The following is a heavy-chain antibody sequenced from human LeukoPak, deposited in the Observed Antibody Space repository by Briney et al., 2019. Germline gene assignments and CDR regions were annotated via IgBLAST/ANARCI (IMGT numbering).Heavy chain of an antibody. D-gene: IGHD3-22*01. Sequence: PGGSLRLSCAASGFTFDDYAMHWVRQAPGKGLEWVSGISWNSGSIGYADSVKGRFTISRDNAKNSLYLQMNSLRAEDTALYYCAKDIDDDSSGYYFDYWGQGTLVTVSS. CDR3: AKDIDDDSSGYYFDY. V-gene: IGHV3-9*01. CDR1: GFTFDDYA. CDR2: ISWNSGSI. J-gene: IGHJ4*02.